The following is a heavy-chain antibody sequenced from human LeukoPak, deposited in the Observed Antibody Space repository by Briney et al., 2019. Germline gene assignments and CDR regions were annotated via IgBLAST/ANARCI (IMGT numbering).Heavy chain of an antibody. D-gene: IGHD5-12*01. CDR3: ARTRDIVATIADY. CDR2: IYPGDSDT. V-gene: IGHV5-51*01. Sequence: GESLKISCKGSGYIFTSYWIGWVRQMPRKGLEWMGIIYPGDSDTRYSPSFQGQVTISADKSISTAYLQWSSLRASDTAMYYCARTRDIVATIADYWGQGTLVTVSS. J-gene: IGHJ4*02. CDR1: GYIFTSYW.